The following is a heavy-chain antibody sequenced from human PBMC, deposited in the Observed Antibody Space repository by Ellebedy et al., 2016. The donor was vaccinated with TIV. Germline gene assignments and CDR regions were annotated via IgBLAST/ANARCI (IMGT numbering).Heavy chain of an antibody. J-gene: IGHJ3*02. CDR2: MNPNSGNT. CDR1: GYTFTSYD. CDR3: ARGYSYGDDAFDI. D-gene: IGHD5-18*01. Sequence: ASVKVSXXASGYTFTSYDINWVRQATGQGLEWMGWMNPNSGNTGYAQKFQGRVTMTRDTSTSTVYMELSSLRSEDTAVYYCARGYSYGDDAFDIWGQGTMVTVSS. V-gene: IGHV1-8*01.